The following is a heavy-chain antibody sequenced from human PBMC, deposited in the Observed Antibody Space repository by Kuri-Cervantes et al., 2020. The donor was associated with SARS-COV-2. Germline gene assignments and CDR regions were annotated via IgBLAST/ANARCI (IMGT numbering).Heavy chain of an antibody. V-gene: IGHV4-34*01. Sequence: GSLRLSCAVYGGSFSGYYWSWIRQPPGKGLEWIGEINHSGSTNYNPSLKSRVTISVDTSKNQFSLKLSSVTAADTAVYHCATQSRGNYWGQGTLVTVSS. CDR2: INHSGST. J-gene: IGHJ4*02. CDR1: GGSFSGYY. CDR3: ATQSRGNY. D-gene: IGHD3-16*01.